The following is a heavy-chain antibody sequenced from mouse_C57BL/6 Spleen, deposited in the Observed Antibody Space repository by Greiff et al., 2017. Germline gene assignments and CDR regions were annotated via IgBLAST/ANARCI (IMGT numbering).Heavy chain of an antibody. D-gene: IGHD4-1*01. CDR1: GYAFSSSW. J-gene: IGHJ3*01. CDR2: IYPGDGDT. CDR3: ARSQTGMGFAY. V-gene: IGHV1-82*01. Sequence: QVQLQQSGPELVKPGASVKISCKASGYAFSSSWMNWVKQRPGKGLEWIGRIYPGDGDTNYNGKVKGKATLTADKSSSTAYMQLSSLTSEDSAVYFCARSQTGMGFAYWGQGTLVTVSA.